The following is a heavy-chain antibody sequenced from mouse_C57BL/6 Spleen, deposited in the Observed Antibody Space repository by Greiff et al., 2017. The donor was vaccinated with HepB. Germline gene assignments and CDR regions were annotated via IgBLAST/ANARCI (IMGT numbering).Heavy chain of an antibody. Sequence: VKLMESGAELVKPGASVKLSCKASGYTFTSYWMHWVKQRPGRGLEWIGRIDPNSGGTKYNEKFKSKATLTVDKPSSTAYMQLSSLTSEDSAVYYCAREDYYGSSYGYYAMDYWGQGTSVTVSS. CDR2: IDPNSGGT. CDR1: GYTFTSYW. V-gene: IGHV1-72*01. CDR3: AREDYYGSSYGYYAMDY. J-gene: IGHJ4*01. D-gene: IGHD1-1*01.